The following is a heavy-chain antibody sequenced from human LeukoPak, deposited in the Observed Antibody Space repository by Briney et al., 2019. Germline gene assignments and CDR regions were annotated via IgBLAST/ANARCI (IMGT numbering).Heavy chain of an antibody. CDR2: IKQDGSEK. Sequence: GGSLRLTCAASGFTFSSYWVSWVRQAPGKGLEWVANIKQDGSEKYYVDSVKGRFTISRDNAKNSLYLQMNSLRAEDTAVYYCARGFGRPWGQGTPVTVSS. V-gene: IGHV3-7*01. D-gene: IGHD3-16*01. CDR1: GFTFSSYW. J-gene: IGHJ5*02. CDR3: ARGFGRP.